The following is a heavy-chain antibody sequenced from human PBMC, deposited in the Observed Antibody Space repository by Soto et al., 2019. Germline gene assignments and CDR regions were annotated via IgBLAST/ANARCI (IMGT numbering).Heavy chain of an antibody. V-gene: IGHV3-30*18. CDR3: AKASWQWLVIEY. J-gene: IGHJ4*02. Sequence: PGWSLRLSCEASGFTFSYFGMHLVRQAPGKGLDWVAFISYDGSNKYYADYVKGRFTISRDNSKNTLYLQMNSLRLEDTAVYYCAKASWQWLVIEYWGEGTLVTVSS. D-gene: IGHD6-19*01. CDR1: GFTFSYFG. CDR2: ISYDGSNK.